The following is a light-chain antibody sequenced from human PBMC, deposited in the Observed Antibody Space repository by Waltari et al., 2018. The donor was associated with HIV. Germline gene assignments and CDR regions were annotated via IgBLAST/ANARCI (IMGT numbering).Light chain of an antibody. J-gene: IGKJ4*01. CDR2: AAS. Sequence: DIQMPQSPYSVCASVGDRVPITCRVSQTINTHLAWYQHKPAIAPKLLIYAASSLQSGVPARFSCSGSGTDFTLTINTLQPEDFATYYCQQANSFPLTFGGGTRVDIK. CDR1: QTINTH. V-gene: IGKV1D-12*01. CDR3: QQANSFPLT.